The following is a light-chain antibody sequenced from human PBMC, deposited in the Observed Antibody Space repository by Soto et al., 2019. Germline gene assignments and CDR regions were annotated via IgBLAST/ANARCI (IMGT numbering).Light chain of an antibody. V-gene: IGKV1-39*01. CDR1: ESISSY. Sequence: DIQMTQSPSSLSASVGDRVTITCRASESISSYLNWYQQRPGKAPKLLIYAASSLQSGVPSRFSGSGSGTDFTLTISNLQPEDLATYFCQQTYSNSLYTFGHGTTLDIK. J-gene: IGKJ2*01. CDR3: QQTYSNSLYT. CDR2: AAS.